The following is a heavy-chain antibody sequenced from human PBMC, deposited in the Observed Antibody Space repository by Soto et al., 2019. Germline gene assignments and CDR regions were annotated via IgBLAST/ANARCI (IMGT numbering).Heavy chain of an antibody. V-gene: IGHV1-69*01. D-gene: IGHD1-26*01. CDR3: AKGPPVGANSWYFDP. J-gene: IGHJ5*02. Sequence: QVQLVQSGAEVKQPGSSVKVSCKASEDTFKRFTIHWVRQAPGQGLDWLGQITPVFGTARYAPKFQGRLTITADGSTTTAYMELSSLTSEDTALYYCAKGPPVGANSWYFDPWGQGTLVTVSS. CDR1: EDTFKRFT. CDR2: ITPVFGTA.